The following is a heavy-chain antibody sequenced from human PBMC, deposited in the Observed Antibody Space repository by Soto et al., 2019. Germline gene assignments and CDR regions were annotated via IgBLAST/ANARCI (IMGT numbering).Heavy chain of an antibody. J-gene: IGHJ4*02. V-gene: IGHV1-2*04. CDR1: GYTFTGYY. D-gene: IGHD6-13*01. CDR2: INPNSGGT. CDR3: ARGRDLGGTLLAAAGIASNPSRTNYYDY. Sequence: ASVKVSCKASGYTFTGYYMHWVRQAPGQGLEWMGWINPNSGGTNYAQKFQGWVTMTRDTSISTAYMELSRLRSDDTAVYYCARGRDLGGTLLAAAGIASNPSRTNYYDYWGQGTLVTVSS.